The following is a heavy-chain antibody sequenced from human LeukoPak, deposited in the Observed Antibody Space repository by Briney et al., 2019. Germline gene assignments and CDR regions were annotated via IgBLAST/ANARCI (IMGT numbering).Heavy chain of an antibody. CDR1: GFTFGKYW. CDR3: ARDQYDTWSRRGNFDS. J-gene: IGHJ4*02. CDR2: IKLDGSEK. V-gene: IGHV3-7*03. D-gene: IGHD3-3*01. Sequence: GGSLRLSCVASGFTFGKYWMSWIRQAPGKGLERVANIKLDGSEKNYVDSVKGRFTISRDNTKNSLYLQMNSLRVEDTAVFYCARDQYDTWSRRGNFDSWGQGTLVIVSS.